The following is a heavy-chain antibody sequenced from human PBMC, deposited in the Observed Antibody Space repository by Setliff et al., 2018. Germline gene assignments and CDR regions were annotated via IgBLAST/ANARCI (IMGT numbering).Heavy chain of an antibody. CDR3: ARALGFDPVYHYYMDV. V-gene: IGHV4-31*03. CDR2: AYHSGST. CDR1: GGSINSGGYY. J-gene: IGHJ6*03. Sequence: SETLSLTCTVPGGSINSGGYYWTWIRQHPGKGLEWIGCAYHSGSTYYNPSLKSRVAISVDTSKNQLSLKLSSVTAADTAVYYCARALGFDPVYHYYMDVWGKGTTVTVSS. D-gene: IGHD3-9*01.